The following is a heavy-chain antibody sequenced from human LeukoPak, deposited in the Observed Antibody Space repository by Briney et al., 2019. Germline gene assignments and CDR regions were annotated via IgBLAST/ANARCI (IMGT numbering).Heavy chain of an antibody. CDR3: AKGTYSSSPRDN. CDR1: GFTFSSYW. Sequence: PGGSLRLSCAASGFTFSSYWMHWVRQAPGKGLVWVSRINSDGSSTSYADSVKGRFTISRDNAKNTLFLQMNSLRAEDTAVYYCAKGTYSSSPRDNWGQGTLVTVSS. CDR2: INSDGSST. D-gene: IGHD6-6*01. V-gene: IGHV3-74*01. J-gene: IGHJ4*02.